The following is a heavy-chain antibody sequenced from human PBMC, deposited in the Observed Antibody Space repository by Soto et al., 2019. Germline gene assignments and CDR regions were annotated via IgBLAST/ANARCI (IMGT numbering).Heavy chain of an antibody. CDR2: IYHSVST. V-gene: IGHV4-30-2*01. D-gene: IGHD2-8*02. Sequence: PSETLSLTCAVSGGSISSGGYSWSWIRQPPGKGLEYIGYIYHSVSTYYNPSLKSRVTISVDRSKNQFSLRLSSVTAADTAVYYCARVPGDWGEGTLVNVAS. J-gene: IGHJ4*02. CDR3: ARVPGD. CDR1: GGSISSGGYS.